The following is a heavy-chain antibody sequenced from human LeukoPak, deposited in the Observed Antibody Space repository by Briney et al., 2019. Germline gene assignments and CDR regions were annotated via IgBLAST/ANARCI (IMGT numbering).Heavy chain of an antibody. CDR3: ARDLSYGMDV. Sequence: SETLSLTCTVSGGSISSGDYYWSWIRQPPGKGLEWIGYIYYSGSTYYNPSPKSRVTISVDTSKNQFSLKLSSVTAADTAVYYCARDLSYGMDVWGQGTTVTVSS. J-gene: IGHJ6*02. V-gene: IGHV4-30-4*01. CDR2: IYYSGST. CDR1: GGSISSGDYY.